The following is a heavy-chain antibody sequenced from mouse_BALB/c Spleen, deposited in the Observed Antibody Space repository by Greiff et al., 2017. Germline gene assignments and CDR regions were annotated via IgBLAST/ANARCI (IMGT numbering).Heavy chain of an antibody. CDR1: GFTFSSYA. D-gene: IGHD2-3*01. Sequence: EVKVEESGGGLVKPGGSLKLSCAASGFTFSSYAMSWVRQSPEKRLEWVAEISSGGSYTYYPDTVTGRFTISRDNAKNTLYLEMSSLRSEDTAMYYCARDDGAWFAYWGQGTLVTVSA. CDR2: ISSGGSYT. CDR3: ARDDGAWFAY. V-gene: IGHV5-9-4*01. J-gene: IGHJ3*01.